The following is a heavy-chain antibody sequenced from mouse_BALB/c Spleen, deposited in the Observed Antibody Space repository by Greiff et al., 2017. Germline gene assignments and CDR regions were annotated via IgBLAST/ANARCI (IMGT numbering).Heavy chain of an antibody. V-gene: IGHV5-17*02. CDR3: ARSGGYGNSFDY. J-gene: IGHJ2*01. CDR1: GFTFSSFG. CDR2: ISSGSSTI. Sequence: EVQLVESGGGLVQPGGSRKLSCAASGFTFSSFGMHWVRQAPEKGLEWVAYISSGSSTIYYADTVKGRFTISRDNPKNTLFLQMTSLRSEDTAMYYCARSGGYGNSFDYWGQGTTLTVSS. D-gene: IGHD2-1*01.